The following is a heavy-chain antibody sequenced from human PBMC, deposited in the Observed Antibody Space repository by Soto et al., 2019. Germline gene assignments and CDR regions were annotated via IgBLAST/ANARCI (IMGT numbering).Heavy chain of an antibody. D-gene: IGHD5-12*01. CDR2: ISFDGSEK. CDR1: GFRFSGFA. Sequence: QVQLVESGGGVVQPGASLRLSCAASGFRFSGFAMHWVRQAPGKGLEWVAVISFDGSEKFYVDSVKGRFSISRDDFQSTVFLQMDSLRPEDTGVYYCARDLGGYVHLWDKSNYWGQGTLVNVSS. CDR3: ARDLGGYVHLWDKSNY. V-gene: IGHV3-30*04. J-gene: IGHJ4*02.